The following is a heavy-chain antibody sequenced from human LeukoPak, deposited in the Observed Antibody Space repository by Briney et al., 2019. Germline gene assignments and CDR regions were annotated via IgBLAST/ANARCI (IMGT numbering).Heavy chain of an antibody. Sequence: SVKVSCKASGGTFSSYAISWVRQAPGQGLEWMGGIIPIFGTANYAQKFQGRVTITTDESTSTAYMELSSLSSEDTAVYYCASPPGDYGDYGLPFDYWGQGTLVTVSS. J-gene: IGHJ4*02. CDR1: GGTFSSYA. CDR3: ASPPGDYGDYGLPFDY. D-gene: IGHD4-17*01. V-gene: IGHV1-69*05. CDR2: IIPIFGTA.